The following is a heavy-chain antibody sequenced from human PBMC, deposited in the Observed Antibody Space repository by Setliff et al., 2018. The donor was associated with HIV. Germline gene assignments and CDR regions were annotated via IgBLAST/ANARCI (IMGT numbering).Heavy chain of an antibody. J-gene: IGHJ4*02. D-gene: IGHD1-1*01. Sequence: SVKVSCKASGGSFSDYSISWVRQAPGQAFEWMGGIIPMVSLPNFAQSFLGRLTITANRSTTTAYMELSRLTSEDTAVYYCSRGQLKPTGYFFDYWGLGTLFTVSS. CDR1: GGSFSDYS. V-gene: IGHV1-69*10. CDR2: IIPMVSLP. CDR3: SRGQLKPTGYFFDY.